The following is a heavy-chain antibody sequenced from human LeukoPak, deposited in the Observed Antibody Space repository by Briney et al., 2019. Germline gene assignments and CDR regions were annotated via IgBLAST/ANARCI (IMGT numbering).Heavy chain of an antibody. Sequence: PSETLSLTCTVSGCSISSGYYWGWIRQPPGKGLEWIGSIYHSGSTYYNPSLKSRVTISVDTSKNQFSLKLSSVTAADTAVYYCARANDILGWVRYWGQGTLVTVSS. J-gene: IGHJ4*02. CDR3: ARANDILGWVRY. CDR1: GCSISSGYY. CDR2: IYHSGST. D-gene: IGHD3-9*01. V-gene: IGHV4-38-2*02.